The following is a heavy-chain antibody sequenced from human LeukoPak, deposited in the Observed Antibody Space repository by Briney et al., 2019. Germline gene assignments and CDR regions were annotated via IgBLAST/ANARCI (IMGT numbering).Heavy chain of an antibody. CDR1: GYTFTIYG. J-gene: IGHJ4*02. CDR2: ISAYNGNT. CDR3: ARDRLPNRVQSLALDY. D-gene: IGHD6-25*01. Sequence: ASVKVSCKASGYTFTIYGISWVRHAPGQGLERMGWISAYNGNTNYAQKLQGRVTMTTDTSTSTAYMELRSLRSDDTAVYYCARDRLPNRVQSLALDYWGQGTLVTVSS. V-gene: IGHV1-18*01.